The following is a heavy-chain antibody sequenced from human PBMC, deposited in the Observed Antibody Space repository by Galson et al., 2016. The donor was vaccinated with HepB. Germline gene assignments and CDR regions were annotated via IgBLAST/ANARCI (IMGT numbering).Heavy chain of an antibody. Sequence: QSGAEVKKPGESLKISCKVSGYTLTELSMHWVRQAPGKGLEWMGGFDPEEGETIYALKFQGRVTMTEDTSTDTAYMELSSLRSEDTAVYYCATDPQILTMVRGLIGQYWGQGTLVTVSS. J-gene: IGHJ4*02. V-gene: IGHV1-24*01. D-gene: IGHD3-10*01. CDR3: ATDPQILTMVRGLIGQY. CDR2: FDPEEGET. CDR1: GYTLTELS.